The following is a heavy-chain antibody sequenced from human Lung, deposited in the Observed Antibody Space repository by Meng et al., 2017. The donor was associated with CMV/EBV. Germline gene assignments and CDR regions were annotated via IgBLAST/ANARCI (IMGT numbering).Heavy chain of an antibody. V-gene: IGHV1-46*01. CDR2: INPSGGST. CDR3: ARDFIPVFGVAPTYYYYGMDV. CDR1: GYTFTSYY. D-gene: IGHD3-3*01. J-gene: IGHJ6*02. Sequence: ASXXVSCKASGYTFTSYYMHWVRQAPGQGLEWMGIINPSGGSTSYAQKFQGRVTMTRDTSTSTVYMELSSLRSEDTAVYYCARDFIPVFGVAPTYYYYGMDVWGQGTTVTFSS.